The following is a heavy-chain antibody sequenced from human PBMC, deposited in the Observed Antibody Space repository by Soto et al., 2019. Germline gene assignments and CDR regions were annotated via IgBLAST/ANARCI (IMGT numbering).Heavy chain of an antibody. CDR3: ARDRSVSYYYDSSGYSRGNWFDP. J-gene: IGHJ5*02. D-gene: IGHD3-22*01. V-gene: IGHV1-18*04. Sequence: GASVKVSCKASGYTFTSYGISWVRQAPEQGLEWMGWISAYNGNTNYPQKFQGRVTMTTDTSTSTVYMELSSLRSEDTAVYYCARDRSVSYYYDSSGYSRGNWFDPWGQGTLVTVSS. CDR1: GYTFTSYG. CDR2: ISAYNGNT.